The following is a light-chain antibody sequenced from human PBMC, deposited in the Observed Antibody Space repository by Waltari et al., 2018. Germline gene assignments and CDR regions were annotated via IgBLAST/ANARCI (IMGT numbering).Light chain of an antibody. CDR1: QSVSSSN. J-gene: IGKJ1*01. Sequence: EIVLTQSPGTLSLSPGERATLSCRASQSVSSSNLAWCQQKPGQAPRLLIYGASNRATGVPDRFSASGSGTDFTLTISRLEPEDFAMYYCQQYGSSPPAWTFGQGTKVDIK. CDR2: GAS. V-gene: IGKV3-20*01. CDR3: QQYGSSPPAWT.